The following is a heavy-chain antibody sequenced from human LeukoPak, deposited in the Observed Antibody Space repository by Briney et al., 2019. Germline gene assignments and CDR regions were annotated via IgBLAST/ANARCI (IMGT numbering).Heavy chain of an antibody. Sequence: GASVKVSCKASGGTFSSYAICWVRRAPGQGLEWMGRIIPVLGVTTYAQNFQGRVTITADKSTSTDYMELSSVRSEDTAVYYCARGPHIVVLNGMDVWGQGTTVTVSS. V-gene: IGHV1-69*04. CDR2: IIPVLGVT. D-gene: IGHD2-2*01. CDR3: ARGPHIVVLNGMDV. J-gene: IGHJ6*02. CDR1: GGTFSSYA.